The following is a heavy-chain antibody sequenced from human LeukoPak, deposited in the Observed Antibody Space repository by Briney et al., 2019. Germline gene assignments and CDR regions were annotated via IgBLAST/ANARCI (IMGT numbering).Heavy chain of an antibody. CDR1: GGSISSYY. CDR3: ARCDTAMANDY. V-gene: IGHV4-59*01. Sequence: SETLSLTCTVSGGSISSYYWSWIRQPPGKGLEWIGYIYYSGSTNYNPSLKSRVTISVDTSKNQFSLKLSSVTAADTAVYYCARCDTAMANDYWGQGTLVTVSS. CDR2: IYYSGST. J-gene: IGHJ4*02. D-gene: IGHD5-18*01.